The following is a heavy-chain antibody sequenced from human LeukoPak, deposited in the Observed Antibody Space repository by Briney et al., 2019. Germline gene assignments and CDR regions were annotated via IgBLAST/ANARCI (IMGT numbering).Heavy chain of an antibody. V-gene: IGHV1-2*02. D-gene: IGHD3-22*01. CDR1: GYTFTGYY. Sequence: VASVKVSCKASGYTFTGYYMHWVRQAPGQGLEWMGWINPNSGGTNYAQKFQGRVTMTRDTSSSTAYMELSRLRSDDTAVYYCARVDDSSGYYYVGGHFDYWGQGTLVTVSS. CDR2: INPNSGGT. CDR3: ARVDDSSGYYYVGGHFDY. J-gene: IGHJ4*02.